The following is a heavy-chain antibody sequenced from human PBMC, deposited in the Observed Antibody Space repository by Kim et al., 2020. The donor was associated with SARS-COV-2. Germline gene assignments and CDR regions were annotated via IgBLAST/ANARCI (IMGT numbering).Heavy chain of an antibody. CDR1: GFTFTNNA. J-gene: IGHJ4*02. V-gene: IGHV3-23*01. D-gene: IGHD3-10*01. Sequence: GGSLRLSCVASGFTFTNNAMNWVRQAPGKGLEWVSGIGGDEKTYYEPSVKGRFTISRDNPTNTIHLQMNRLRAADTATYFCAKDLWAFSGTDDWGQGTM. CDR2: IGGDEKT. CDR3: AKDLWAFSGTDD.